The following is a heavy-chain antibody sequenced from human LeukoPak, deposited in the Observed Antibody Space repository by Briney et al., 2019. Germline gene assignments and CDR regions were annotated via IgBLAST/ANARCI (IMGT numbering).Heavy chain of an antibody. V-gene: IGHV3-48*03. D-gene: IGHD3/OR15-3a*01. CDR3: ARGVPTGYYTSCYDY. Sequence: GGSLRLSCAASGINFSDSEMNWVRQAPGKGLEWVSYISISGTTIYYADSVKGRFTISRDNAKKSLYLQMNSLRAEDTAVYYCARGVPTGYYTSCYDYWGQGTLVTVSS. CDR1: GINFSDSE. CDR2: ISISGTTI. J-gene: IGHJ4*02.